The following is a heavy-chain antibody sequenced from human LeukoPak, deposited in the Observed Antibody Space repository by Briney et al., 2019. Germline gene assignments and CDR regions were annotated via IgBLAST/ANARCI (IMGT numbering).Heavy chain of an antibody. Sequence: ASVKVSCKASGYTFTSYGISWVRQAPGQGLEWMGWISAYNGNTNYAQKLQGRVTMTTDTSTSTAYMELRSLRSDDTAVYYCARVARLLWLGYYYYMDVWGKGTTVTVSS. J-gene: IGHJ6*03. CDR3: ARVARLLWLGYYYYMDV. CDR1: GYTFTSYG. CDR2: ISAYNGNT. V-gene: IGHV1-18*01. D-gene: IGHD3-10*01.